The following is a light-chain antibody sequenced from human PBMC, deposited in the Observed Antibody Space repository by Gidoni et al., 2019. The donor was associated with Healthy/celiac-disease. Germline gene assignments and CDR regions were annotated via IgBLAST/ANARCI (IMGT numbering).Light chain of an antibody. J-gene: IGKJ1*01. Sequence: EIVMTQSPATLSVSPGERATLSCSASQSVICNLSWYQPKPVQAPRLIIYGASTRATGIPARLSGSWSGTEFTLTISRLQSEDFAVYYCQQYNNWPPWTLGQGTKVEIK. CDR1: QSVICN. CDR3: QQYNNWPPWT. V-gene: IGKV3-15*01. CDR2: GAS.